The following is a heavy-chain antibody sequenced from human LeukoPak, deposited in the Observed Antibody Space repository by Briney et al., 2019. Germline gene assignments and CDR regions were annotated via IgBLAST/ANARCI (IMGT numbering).Heavy chain of an antibody. CDR3: ARRYSDSSGYHNWFDP. Sequence: ASVKVSCKASGGTFSSYAISWVRQAPGQGLEWMGGIIPIFGTANYAQKFQGRVTITTDESTSTAYMELSSLRSEDTAVYYCARRYSDSSGYHNWFDPWGQGTLVTVSS. CDR2: IIPIFGTA. CDR1: GGTFSSYA. V-gene: IGHV1-69*05. J-gene: IGHJ5*02. D-gene: IGHD3-22*01.